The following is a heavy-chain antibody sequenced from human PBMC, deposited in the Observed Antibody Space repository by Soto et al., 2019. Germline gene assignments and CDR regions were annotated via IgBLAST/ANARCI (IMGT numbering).Heavy chain of an antibody. CDR3: AKDLAYDSSGYLCYGMDV. J-gene: IGHJ6*02. Sequence: EVQLLESGGGLVQPGGSLRLSCTASGFTFSSYAMSWVRQAPGKGLEWVSAISGSGGSTYYADSVKGLFTISRDNSKNTLYLQMNSLRAEDTAVYYCAKDLAYDSSGYLCYGMDVWGQGTTVTVSS. CDR2: ISGSGGST. CDR1: GFTFSSYA. V-gene: IGHV3-23*01. D-gene: IGHD3-22*01.